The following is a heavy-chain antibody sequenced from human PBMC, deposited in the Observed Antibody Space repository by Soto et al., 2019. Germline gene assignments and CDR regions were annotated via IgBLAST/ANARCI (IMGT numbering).Heavy chain of an antibody. J-gene: IGHJ6*03. V-gene: IGHV4-4*02. CDR3: ARDRTGIIPGSTRRYYMDV. CDR2: IYHSGST. D-gene: IGHD3-10*01. CDR1: SGSISSSNW. Sequence: SETLSLTCAVSSGSISSSNWWSWVRQPPGKGLEWIGEIYHSGSTNYNPSLKSRVTISVDKSKNQFSLKLSSVTAADTAVYYCARDRTGIIPGSTRRYYMDVWGKGTTVTVSS.